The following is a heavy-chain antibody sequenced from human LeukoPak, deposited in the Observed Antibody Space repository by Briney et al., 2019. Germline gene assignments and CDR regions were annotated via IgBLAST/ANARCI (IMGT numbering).Heavy chain of an antibody. V-gene: IGHV4-59*01. CDR3: ARFSVAGTSTRFDN. CDR2: IYYSGGT. D-gene: IGHD6-19*01. J-gene: IGHJ4*02. Sequence: SETLSLTCTVSGGSIGTYYWSWIRQPPGKGLEWIGHIYYSGGTNYNPSLKSRVTISVDTSKIQFSLKLNSVTAADAAVYYCARFSVAGTSTRFDNWGQGTLVTVSS. CDR1: GGSIGTYY.